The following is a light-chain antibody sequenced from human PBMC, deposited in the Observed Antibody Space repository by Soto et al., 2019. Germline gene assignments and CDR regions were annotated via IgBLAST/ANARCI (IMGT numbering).Light chain of an antibody. CDR1: QSVSSSY. CDR2: GAS. V-gene: IGKV3-20*01. Sequence: EIVLTQSPGTLSLSPGERATLSCRASQSVSSSYLAWYQQKPGQAPRLLIYGASSRATGIPDRFSSSGSGPDFTLTISRLEPEDFAVYYCQQYGSSPFTFGPGTKVDIK. J-gene: IGKJ3*01. CDR3: QQYGSSPFT.